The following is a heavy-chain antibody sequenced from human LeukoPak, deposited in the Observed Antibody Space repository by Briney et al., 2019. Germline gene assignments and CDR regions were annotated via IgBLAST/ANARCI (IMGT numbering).Heavy chain of an antibody. CDR3: ARGRYCSGGSCYPDAPTGV. Sequence: SETLSLTCTVSGGSISSYYWSWIRQPPGKGLEWIGYIYYSGSTNYNPSLKSRVTISVDTSKNQSSLKLSSVTAADTAVYYCARGRYCSGGSCYPDAPTGVWGKGTTVTVSS. J-gene: IGHJ6*04. V-gene: IGHV4-59*01. D-gene: IGHD2-15*01. CDR1: GGSISSYY. CDR2: IYYSGST.